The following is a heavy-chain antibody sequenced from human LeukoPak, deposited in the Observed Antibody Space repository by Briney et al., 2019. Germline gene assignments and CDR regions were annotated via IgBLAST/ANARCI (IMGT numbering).Heavy chain of an antibody. Sequence: GGSLRLSCAASGFTFSSYSMNWVRQAPGKGLEWVSSISSSSSYIYYADSVKGRFTISRDNVKNSLYLQMNSLRAEDTAVYYCARALDCSGGSCYSGFDYWGQGTLVTVSS. CDR3: ARALDCSGGSCYSGFDY. CDR2: ISSSSSYI. CDR1: GFTFSSYS. V-gene: IGHV3-21*01. J-gene: IGHJ4*02. D-gene: IGHD2-15*01.